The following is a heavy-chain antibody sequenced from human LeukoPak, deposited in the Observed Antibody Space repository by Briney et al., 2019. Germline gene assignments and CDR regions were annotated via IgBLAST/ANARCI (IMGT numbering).Heavy chain of an antibody. CDR3: ASGWYTPGDY. J-gene: IGHJ4*02. V-gene: IGHV3-23*01. CDR1: GFTFCSSKA. Sequence: PGGSLRLSCAASGFTFCSSKAMNWGRPAAGGGEGWVSVFGASRGNIYYAHSLQCRFTFSRHHSRNMLYLQMNNLRAEVTATYYCASGWYTPGDYWLQGNLVTVSS. CDR2: FGASRGNI. D-gene: IGHD6-19*01.